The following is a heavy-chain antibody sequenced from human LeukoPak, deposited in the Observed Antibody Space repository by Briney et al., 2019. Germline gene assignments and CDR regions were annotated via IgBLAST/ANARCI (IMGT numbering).Heavy chain of an antibody. CDR3: ASDSNDGDAFDI. V-gene: IGHV3-23*02. CDR2: IYAGGNT. CDR1: GFTFSSYA. J-gene: IGHJ3*02. D-gene: IGHD3-3*01. Sequence: GGSLRLSCAASGFTFSSYAMSWVRQAPGKGLEWVSVIYAGGNTYYGDSMKGRFTLSREISKNTIYLQMNSLRAEDTAIYFCASDSNDGDAFDIWGQGTMVTVS.